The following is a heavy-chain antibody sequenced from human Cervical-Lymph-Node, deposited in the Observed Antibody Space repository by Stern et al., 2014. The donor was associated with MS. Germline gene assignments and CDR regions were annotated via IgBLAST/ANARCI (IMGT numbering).Heavy chain of an antibody. D-gene: IGHD1-26*01. J-gene: IGHJ4*02. Sequence: VQLVASGAEVKKPGASVKVSCQASGFTFTSYYIHWVRQAPGQGLEWMGIINPSGDTTSYAQMLQGRVTMTRDTSTSTVYMELSSLRSDDTAMYYCTKDSGSFSIDYWGQGTLVTVSS. CDR3: TKDSGSFSIDY. CDR2: INPSGDTT. V-gene: IGHV1-46*03. CDR1: GFTFTSYY.